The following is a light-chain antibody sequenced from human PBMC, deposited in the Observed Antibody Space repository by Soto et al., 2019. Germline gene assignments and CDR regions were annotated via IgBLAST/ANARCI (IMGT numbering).Light chain of an antibody. CDR1: QGISNY. Sequence: IQLTQSPASLSSSVGDRVTLTCRASQGISNYLGWYQRKPGKAPKLRIYAASTLQTGVPSRFSGGGSGTDFTLTITSLQPEDSAVYYCQQYNNWRTFGQGTKVDIK. V-gene: IGKV1-9*01. CDR2: AAS. J-gene: IGKJ1*01. CDR3: QQYNNWRT.